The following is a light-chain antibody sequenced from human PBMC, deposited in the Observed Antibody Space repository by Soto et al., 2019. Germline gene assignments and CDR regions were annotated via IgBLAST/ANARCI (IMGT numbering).Light chain of an antibody. V-gene: IGLV2-14*01. Sequence: QSALTQPASVSGSPGQSITISCTGTSSDIGGSNYVSWYQQHPGKAPKLMIYEVSNRPSGVSNRFSGSKSGNTASLTVSGVQAEDEGYYYCSSYTSSSTVVFGGGTQLTVL. CDR3: SSYTSSSTVV. CDR2: EVS. CDR1: SSDIGGSNY. J-gene: IGLJ2*01.